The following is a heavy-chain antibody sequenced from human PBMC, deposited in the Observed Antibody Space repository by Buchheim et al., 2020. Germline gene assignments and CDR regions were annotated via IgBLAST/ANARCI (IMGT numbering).Heavy chain of an antibody. CDR3: AKVLSADKRRHYYDSSGYCDY. Sequence: EVQLLESGGGLVQPGGSLRLSCAASGFTFSSYAMSWVRQAPGKGLEWVSAISGSGGSTYYADSVKGRFTISRDNSKNTLYLQMNSLRAEDTAVYYCAKVLSADKRRHYYDSSGYCDYWGQGTL. J-gene: IGHJ4*02. D-gene: IGHD3-22*01. V-gene: IGHV3-23*01. CDR2: ISGSGGST. CDR1: GFTFSSYA.